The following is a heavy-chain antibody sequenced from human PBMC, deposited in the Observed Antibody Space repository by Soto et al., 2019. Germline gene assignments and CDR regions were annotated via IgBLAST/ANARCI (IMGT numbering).Heavy chain of an antibody. CDR3: ARWFWQQLVHDRYYYYGMDV. D-gene: IGHD6-13*01. J-gene: IGHJ6*02. Sequence: ASVKVSCKASGYTFTGYYMHWVRQAPGQGLEWMGWINPNSGGTNYAQEFQGWVTMTRDTSISTAYMELSRLRSFDTAVYYCARWFWQQLVHDRYYYYGMDVWGQGTTVTVAS. CDR2: INPNSGGT. CDR1: GYTFTGYY. V-gene: IGHV1-2*04.